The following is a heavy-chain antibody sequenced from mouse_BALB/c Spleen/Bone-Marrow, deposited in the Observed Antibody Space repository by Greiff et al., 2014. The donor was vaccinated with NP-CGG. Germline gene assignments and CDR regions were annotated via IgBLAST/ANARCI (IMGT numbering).Heavy chain of an antibody. J-gene: IGHJ3*01. CDR1: GFTFSSYA. CDR2: ISSGGST. V-gene: IGHV5-6-5*01. CDR3: AKRGAYGNFWFAY. Sequence: VQLKESGGGLVKPGGSLKLSCAAPGFTFSSYAMSWVRQTPEKRLEWVASISSGGSTYYPDSVKGRFTISRDNARNILYLQMSSLRSEDTAMYYCAKRGAYGNFWFAYWGQGTLVTVSA. D-gene: IGHD2-10*02.